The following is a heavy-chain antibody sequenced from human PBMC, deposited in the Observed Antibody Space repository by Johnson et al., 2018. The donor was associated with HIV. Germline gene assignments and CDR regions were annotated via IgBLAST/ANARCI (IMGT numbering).Heavy chain of an antibody. J-gene: IGHJ3*02. CDR2: IYSGGST. V-gene: IGHV3-66*03. CDR3: AREVDGFDM. CDR1: GFTVRSNY. Sequence: VQLVASGGGLIQPGGSLRLSCAASGFTVRSNYMSWVRQAPGNGLECVSVIYSGGSTYYADPVKGRFTISRDNSKNTLYRQMNSVRDEDTALYYCAREVDGFDMWGQGTMVTVSS.